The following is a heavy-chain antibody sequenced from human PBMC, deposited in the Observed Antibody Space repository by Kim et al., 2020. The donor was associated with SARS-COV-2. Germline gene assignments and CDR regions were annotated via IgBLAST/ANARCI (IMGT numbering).Heavy chain of an antibody. V-gene: IGHV3-53*01. CDR3: ARAQIRKYGMDV. J-gene: IGHJ6*02. Sequence: GGSLRLSCAASGFTVSSNYMSWVRQAPGKGLEWVSVIYSGANTNYADSVKDRFTISRDNSKNTLYLQMNSLRAEDTAVYYCARAQIRKYGMDVWGQGTTVTVSS. D-gene: IGHD5-18*01. CDR1: GFTVSSNY. CDR2: IYSGANT.